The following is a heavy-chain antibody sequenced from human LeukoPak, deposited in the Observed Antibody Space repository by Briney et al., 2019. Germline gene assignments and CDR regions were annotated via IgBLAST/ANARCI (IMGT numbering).Heavy chain of an antibody. CDR3: AKVGILVPAAIRGFYYYYYMDV. Sequence: PGGSLRLSCAASGFTFSSYGMHWVRQAPGKGLEWVAFIRYDGSNKYYADSVKGRFTISRDNSKNTLYLQMNSLRAEDTAVYYCAKVGILVPAAIRGFYYYYYMDVWGKGTTVTVSS. CDR2: IRYDGSNK. CDR1: GFTFSSYG. V-gene: IGHV3-30*02. D-gene: IGHD2-2*02. J-gene: IGHJ6*03.